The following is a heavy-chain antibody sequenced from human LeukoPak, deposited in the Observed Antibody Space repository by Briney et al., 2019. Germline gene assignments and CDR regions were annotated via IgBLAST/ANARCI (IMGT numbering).Heavy chain of an antibody. CDR3: ARAGYSSTSTHFDY. Sequence: PSETLSLTCTVSGGSISSGDYYWSWIRQHPGKGLEWIGYIYSSGSTYYNPSLKSRVTISADTSKNQFSLRVTSVTAADAAVYYCARAGYSSTSTHFDYWGQGTLVTASS. CDR2: IYSSGST. V-gene: IGHV4-31*03. D-gene: IGHD2-2*01. CDR1: GGSISSGDYY. J-gene: IGHJ4*02.